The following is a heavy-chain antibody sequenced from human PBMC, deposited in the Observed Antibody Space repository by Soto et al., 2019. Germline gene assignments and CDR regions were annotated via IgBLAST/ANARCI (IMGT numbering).Heavy chain of an antibody. CDR2: IYYSGYT. CDR1: GGSISRSPYY. V-gene: IGHV4-39*01. D-gene: IGHD3-10*02. Sequence: LSLTCIVSGGSISRSPYYWGWIRQTPGKGLEWIASIYYSGYTYYNPSLKSRVTISVDTSKNQFSLKLSSVTAADTAVYYCARHNGPLYVGYYYDMDVWGQGTTVTGSS. J-gene: IGHJ6*02. CDR3: ARHNGPLYVGYYYDMDV.